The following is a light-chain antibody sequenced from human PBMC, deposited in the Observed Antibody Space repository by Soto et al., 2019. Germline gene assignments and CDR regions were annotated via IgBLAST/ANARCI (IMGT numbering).Light chain of an antibody. CDR2: DAS. J-gene: IGKJ1*01. CDR1: QTIRRW. Sequence: DIEMTQSPSTLSASVGDRLTITCRASQTIRRWLAGYQQRPGKAPKVLIYDASTLESGVPARFSGSGSETEFTLTISSLQPEDSAPYYCQHYNSDPWTFGQGTKVEIK. V-gene: IGKV1-5*01. CDR3: QHYNSDPWT.